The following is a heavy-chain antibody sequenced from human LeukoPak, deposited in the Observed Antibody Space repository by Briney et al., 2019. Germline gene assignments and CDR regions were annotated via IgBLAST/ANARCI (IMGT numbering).Heavy chain of an antibody. D-gene: IGHD3-3*01. Sequence: SETLSLTCTVSGGSISSGDYYWSWIRQPPGKGLEWIGYIYYSGSTYYNPSLKSRVTISVNTSKNQFSLKLSSVTAADTAVYYCAREERITIFGVVTPGIDPWGQGTLVTVSS. CDR1: GGSISSGDYY. V-gene: IGHV4-30-4*08. CDR2: IYYSGST. J-gene: IGHJ5*02. CDR3: AREERITIFGVVTPGIDP.